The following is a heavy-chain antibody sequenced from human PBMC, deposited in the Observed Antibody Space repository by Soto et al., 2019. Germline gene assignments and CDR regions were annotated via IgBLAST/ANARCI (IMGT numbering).Heavy chain of an antibody. Sequence: GGSLRLSCAASGFTFSSYGMHWVRQAPGKGLEWVAVISYDGSNKYYADSVKGRFTISRDNSKNTLYLQMNSLRAEDTAVYYCAKGQDIGYCSGGSCYPSWFQHWGQGTLVTVSS. CDR2: ISYDGSNK. V-gene: IGHV3-30*18. CDR3: AKGQDIGYCSGGSCYPSWFQH. CDR1: GFTFSSYG. D-gene: IGHD2-15*01. J-gene: IGHJ1*01.